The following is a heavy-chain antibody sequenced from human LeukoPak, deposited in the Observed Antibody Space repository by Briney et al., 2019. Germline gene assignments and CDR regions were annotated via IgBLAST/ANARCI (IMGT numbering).Heavy chain of an antibody. D-gene: IGHD6-19*01. CDR1: GYTFTGYY. CDR2: INPNSGGT. Sequence: ASVKVSCKASGYTFTGYYMHWVRQAPGQGLEWMGWINPNSGGTNYAQKFQGRVTMTRDTSISTAYMELSRLRSDDTAVYYCAREGAYGSGLTGFDPWGQGTLVTVSS. V-gene: IGHV1-2*02. CDR3: AREGAYGSGLTGFDP. J-gene: IGHJ5*02.